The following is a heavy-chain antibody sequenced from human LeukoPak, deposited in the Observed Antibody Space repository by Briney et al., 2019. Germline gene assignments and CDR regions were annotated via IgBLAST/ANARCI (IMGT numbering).Heavy chain of an antibody. CDR3: AREGAYCTNGVCYTGYFDY. Sequence: NPSETLSLTCSVSGGSISRYYWNWIRQPPGKGLEWIGYINYSENTNYNPSLKSRVTISVDTSKNQFSMKLRAVTAADTAVYYCAREGAYCTNGVCYTGYFDYWGQGTLVTVSS. D-gene: IGHD2-8*01. J-gene: IGHJ4*02. CDR1: GGSISRYY. V-gene: IGHV4-59*01. CDR2: INYSENT.